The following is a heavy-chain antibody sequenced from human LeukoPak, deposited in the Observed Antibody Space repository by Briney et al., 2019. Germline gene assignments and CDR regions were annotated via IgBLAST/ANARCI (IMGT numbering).Heavy chain of an antibody. Sequence: GGSLRLSCAASGFTFRDYYMTWIRQAPGKGLVWVSRINSDGSSTSYADSVKGRFTISRDNAKNSLYLQMNSLRAEDTALYYCARDSEGGYSYGLCFDLWGRGTLVTVSS. CDR3: ARDSEGGYSYGLCFDL. CDR2: INSDGSST. V-gene: IGHV3-74*01. CDR1: GFTFRDYY. J-gene: IGHJ2*01. D-gene: IGHD5-18*01.